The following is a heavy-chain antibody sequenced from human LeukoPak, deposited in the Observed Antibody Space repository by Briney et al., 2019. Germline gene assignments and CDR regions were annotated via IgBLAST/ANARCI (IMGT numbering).Heavy chain of an antibody. CDR3: TTDQWVVLMAATPYDYYYYYMDV. CDR2: IKSKTDGGTT. Sequence: PGGSLRLSCAASGFTFSSYEMNWVRQAPGKGLEWVGRIKSKTDGGTTDYAAPVKGRFTISRDDSKNTLYLQMNSLKTEDTAVYYCTTDQWVVLMAATPYDYYYYYMDVWGKGTTVTVSS. D-gene: IGHD1-26*01. J-gene: IGHJ6*03. V-gene: IGHV3-15*01. CDR1: GFTFSSYE.